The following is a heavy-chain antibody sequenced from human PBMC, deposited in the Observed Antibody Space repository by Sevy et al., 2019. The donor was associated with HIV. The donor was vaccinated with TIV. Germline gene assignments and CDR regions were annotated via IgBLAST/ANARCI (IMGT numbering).Heavy chain of an antibody. CDR2: ISYDGSNK. V-gene: IGHV3-30*04. CDR3: TRSLGYCSGGSCPYYYYYCMDV. J-gene: IGHJ6*02. Sequence: GGSLRLSCAASGFTFSSYAMHWVRQAPGKGLEWVAAISYDGSNKYYADSVKGRFTISRDNSKNTLYLQMNSLRAEDTAVYYCTRSLGYCSGGSCPYYYYYCMDVWGQGTTVTVSS. CDR1: GFTFSSYA. D-gene: IGHD2-15*01.